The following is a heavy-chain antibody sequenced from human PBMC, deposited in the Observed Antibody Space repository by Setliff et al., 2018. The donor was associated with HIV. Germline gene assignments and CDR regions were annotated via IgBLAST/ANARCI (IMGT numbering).Heavy chain of an antibody. D-gene: IGHD6-13*01. V-gene: IGHV4-39*01. CDR1: GGSISSSSYY. J-gene: IGHJ6*03. CDR3: ARGRYRSRWYASDHYYIDV. CDR2: IYYRGST. Sequence: SETLSLTCTVSGGSISSSSYYWGWIRQPPGKGLQWIGSIYYRGSTYYNPSLKSRVTISVDTSKNQFSLKLRSETAADTALYYCARGRYRSRWYASDHYYIDVWGKGTTVTVSS.